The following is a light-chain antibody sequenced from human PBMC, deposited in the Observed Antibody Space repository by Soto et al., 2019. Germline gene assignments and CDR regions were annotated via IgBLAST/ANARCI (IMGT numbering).Light chain of an antibody. CDR3: QQYYNWPRT. J-gene: IGKJ1*01. V-gene: IGKV3-20*01. CDR1: QTVRNNY. Sequence: EFVLTESPGTLSLSPGERATLSCRASQTVRNNYLAWYQQKPGQAPRLLIYDASSRATGIPDRFSGGGSGTNFSLTISSLEPEDFAVYYCQQYYNWPRTFGQGTKVDIK. CDR2: DAS.